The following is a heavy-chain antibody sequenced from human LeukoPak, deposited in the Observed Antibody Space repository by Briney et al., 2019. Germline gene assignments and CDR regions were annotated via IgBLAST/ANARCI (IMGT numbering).Heavy chain of an antibody. CDR2: IYSSGST. V-gene: IGHV4-59*08. CDR1: GGPISGYY. Sequence: PSETLSLTCTVSGGPISGYYWSWIRQPPGKGLEWIGYIYSSGSTNYNPSLWSRVTISLDTSENQFSLKLSSATAADTAVYYCARHYYDRSDCYSFDYWGQGTLVTVSS. J-gene: IGHJ4*02. D-gene: IGHD2-21*01. CDR3: ARHYYDRSDCYSFDY.